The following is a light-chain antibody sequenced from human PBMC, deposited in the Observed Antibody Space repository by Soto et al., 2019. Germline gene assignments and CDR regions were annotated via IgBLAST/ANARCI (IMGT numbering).Light chain of an antibody. CDR3: AAWYDSLSGVV. CDR2: RSD. CDR1: TANIGNNY. Sequence: QSVLTQPPSASETPGQRVTISWSGSTANIGNNYVYWYQQLPGTAPKLLIPRSDQRSSGVPDRFSGSKSGTSASLAISVLRSEDEAHCYCAAWYDSLSGVVFGGGTKLTVL. J-gene: IGLJ2*01. V-gene: IGLV1-47*01.